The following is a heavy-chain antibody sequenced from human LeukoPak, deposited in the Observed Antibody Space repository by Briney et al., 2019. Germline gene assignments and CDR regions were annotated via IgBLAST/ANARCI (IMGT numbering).Heavy chain of an antibody. CDR3: ARDLNSAYYYDSSGYYERDY. D-gene: IGHD3-22*01. J-gene: IGHJ4*02. CDR2: INTNTGNP. V-gene: IGHV7-4-1*02. CDR1: GYTFTSYA. Sequence: ASVKVSCKASGYTFTSYAMNWVRQAPGQGLEWMGWINTNTGNPTYAQGFTGRFVFSLDTSVSTAYLQISSLKAEDTAVYYCARDLNSAYYYDSSGYYERDYWGQGTLVTVSS.